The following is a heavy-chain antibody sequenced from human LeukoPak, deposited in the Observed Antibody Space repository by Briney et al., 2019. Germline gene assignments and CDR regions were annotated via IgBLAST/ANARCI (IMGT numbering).Heavy chain of an antibody. CDR2: ISGSAGLT. CDR1: GFTFGTYA. Sequence: GGSLRLSCAASGFTFGTYAMNWVRQAPGRGLEWVSGISGSAGLTYYADSVKGRFTISRDNSKNTLYLQMNSLRAEDTAVYYCAKDLTYYYDSSGYENWGQGTLVTVSS. V-gene: IGHV3-23*01. CDR3: AKDLTYYYDSSGYEN. J-gene: IGHJ4*02. D-gene: IGHD3-22*01.